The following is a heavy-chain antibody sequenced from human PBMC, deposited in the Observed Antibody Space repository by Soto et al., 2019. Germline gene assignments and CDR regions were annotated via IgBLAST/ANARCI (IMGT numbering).Heavy chain of an antibody. Sequence: SETLSLTCTVSGGSISSGGYYWSWIRQHPGKGLEWIGYIYYSGSTYYNPSLKSRVTISVDTSKNQFSLKLSSVTAADTAVYYCARDSPNNWFDPWGQGTLVTVSS. J-gene: IGHJ5*02. CDR1: GGSISSGGYY. CDR2: IYYSGST. V-gene: IGHV4-31*03. CDR3: ARDSPNNWFDP.